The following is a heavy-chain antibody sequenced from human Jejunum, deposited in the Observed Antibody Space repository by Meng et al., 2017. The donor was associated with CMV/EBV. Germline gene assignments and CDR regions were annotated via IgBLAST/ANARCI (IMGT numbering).Heavy chain of an antibody. V-gene: IGHV5-51*01. CDR3: ARHSGAGATPEY. D-gene: IGHD4-23*01. CDR2: IYPGDSDT. Sequence: GSGYSFTSYWIGWVRQMPGKGLEWMGIIYPGDSDTKYSPSFQDHVTMSVDKSISTAYLQWVSLKASDSATYYCARHSGAGATPEYWGPGTLVTVSS. CDR1: GYSFTSYW. J-gene: IGHJ4*02.